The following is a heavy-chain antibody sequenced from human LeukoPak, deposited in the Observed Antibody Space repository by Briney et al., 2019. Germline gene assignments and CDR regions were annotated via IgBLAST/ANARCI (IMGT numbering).Heavy chain of an antibody. J-gene: IGHJ4*02. CDR2: IWYDGSKK. CDR1: GFTFSSYG. D-gene: IGHD6-13*01. V-gene: IGHV3-33*03. CDR3: GKAITAAAGTAYSAFDY. Sequence: GGSLRLSCAASGFTFSSYGMHWVRQAPGKGLEWVALIWYDGSKKYYGDSVKGRFTISRDDSKDTLYLQMNSLRAEDTAVYYCGKAITAAAGTAYSAFDYWGQGTLVTVSS.